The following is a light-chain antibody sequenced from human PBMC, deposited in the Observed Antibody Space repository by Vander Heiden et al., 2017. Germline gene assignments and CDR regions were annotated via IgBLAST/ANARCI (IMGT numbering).Light chain of an antibody. Sequence: IQLTQYPSSLSASVGARVTITCRASQSISSYSKWYHQQPGKAPKLLLYAASSLQSGVPSRFSGSGSGTDFTLTISSLQPEDFATYYCQQSYSTPAYTFGQGTKLEIK. CDR1: QSISSY. V-gene: IGKV1-39*01. J-gene: IGKJ2*01. CDR2: AAS. CDR3: QQSYSTPAYT.